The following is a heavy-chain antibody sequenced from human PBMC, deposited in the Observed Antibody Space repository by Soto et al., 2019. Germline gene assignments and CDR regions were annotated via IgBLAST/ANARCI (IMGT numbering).Heavy chain of an antibody. CDR1: GFTFSSYA. D-gene: IGHD3-16*02. J-gene: IGHJ5*02. CDR3: GKDLVALARSYNWFDR. CDR2: ISGSGGST. V-gene: IGHV3-23*01. Sequence: EVQLLESGGGLVQPGGSLRLSCAASGFTFSSYAMSWVRQAPGKGLEWVSAISGSGGSTYYADSVKGRFTISRDNSKKALYLQMNSLRAEDTAVYYCGKDLVALARSYNWFDRWGQGTLVTVSS.